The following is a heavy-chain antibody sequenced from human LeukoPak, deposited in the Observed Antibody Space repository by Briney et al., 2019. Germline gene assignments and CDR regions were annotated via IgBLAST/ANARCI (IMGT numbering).Heavy chain of an antibody. D-gene: IGHD4-17*01. V-gene: IGHV4-59*01. CDR2: LYYSGST. CDR1: GGSISSYY. CDR3: ARGRYNDYGFDY. Sequence: SETLSLTCTVSGGSISSYYWSWIRQPPGKELEWIGYLYYSGSTNYNPSVKSRVTMSVDTSKNQFSLKLNSMTAADTAVYFCARGRYNDYGFDYWGQGTLVTVSS. J-gene: IGHJ4*02.